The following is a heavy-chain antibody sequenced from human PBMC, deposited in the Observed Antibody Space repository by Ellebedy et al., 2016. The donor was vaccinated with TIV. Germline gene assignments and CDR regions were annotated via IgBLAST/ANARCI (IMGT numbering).Heavy chain of an antibody. J-gene: IGHJ4*02. V-gene: IGHV3-7*03. CDR3: ARDKRVGPTLFDY. D-gene: IGHD1-26*01. CDR1: GFTFSSYW. CDR2: IEGDGSGK. Sequence: GGSLRLSCAASGFTFSSYWMSWVRQAPGKGLEWVANIEGDGSGKNYVDSVKGRLTISRDNAKNSLYLQMKSLRADDTAVYYCARDKRVGPTLFDYWGQGTLVTVSS.